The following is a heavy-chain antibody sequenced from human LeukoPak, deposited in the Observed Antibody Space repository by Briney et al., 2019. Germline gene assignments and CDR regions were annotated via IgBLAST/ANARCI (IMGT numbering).Heavy chain of an antibody. CDR3: AKVGTYYYDSSGRSPI. J-gene: IGHJ3*02. CDR1: FLTFSAYG. D-gene: IGHD3-22*01. V-gene: IGHV3-30*18. Sequence: GGSLRLSCEASFLTFSAYGMHWVRQAPGKGLEWVAFISSDETDRYYADSVKGRFFISRDNSKKTLFLQMDSLRAEDTAVYYCAKVGTYYYDSSGRSPIWGQGTMVTVSS. CDR2: ISSDETDR.